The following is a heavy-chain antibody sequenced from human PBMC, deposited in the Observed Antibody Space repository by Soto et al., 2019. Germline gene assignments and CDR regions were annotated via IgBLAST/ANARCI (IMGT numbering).Heavy chain of an antibody. Sequence: ASVKVSCRASGYTFTSYGMSWVRQAPGQGLEWMGWISAYNGNTNYAQKLQGRVTMTTDTSTSTAYMELRSLRSDDTAVYYCARDSRSSGWNAFDIWGQGTMVTVSS. J-gene: IGHJ3*02. V-gene: IGHV1-18*01. CDR3: ARDSRSSGWNAFDI. CDR1: GYTFTSYG. D-gene: IGHD6-19*01. CDR2: ISAYNGNT.